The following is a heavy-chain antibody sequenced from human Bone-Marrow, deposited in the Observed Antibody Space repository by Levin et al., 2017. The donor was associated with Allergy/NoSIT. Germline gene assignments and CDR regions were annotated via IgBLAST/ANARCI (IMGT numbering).Heavy chain of an antibody. D-gene: IGHD2-21*01. J-gene: IGHJ4*02. Sequence: QHGESLKISCAVFGFTFDNYWMRWVRQTPGKGLESVANIKNDGSETYYVDSVKGRFTISRDNAKNSLHLQMNSLRAEETAVYYCATAVRRIPFDYWGEGTLVTVSS. CDR3: ATAVRRIPFDY. V-gene: IGHV3-7*01. CDR1: GFTFDNYW. CDR2: IKNDGSET.